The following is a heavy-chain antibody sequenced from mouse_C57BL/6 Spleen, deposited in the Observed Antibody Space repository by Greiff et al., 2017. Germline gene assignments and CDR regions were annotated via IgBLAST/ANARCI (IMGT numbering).Heavy chain of an antibody. CDR2: IDPSDSET. CDR3: ARGGYEGFAD. J-gene: IGHJ3*01. Sequence: QVQLQQPGAELVRPGSSVKLSCKASGYTFTSYWMHWVKQRPIPGLEWIGNIDPSDSETHYNQKFKDKATLTVDKSSSTAYMQLSSLTSEDSAVYDCARGGYEGFADWGQGTLVTVSA. CDR1: GYTFTSYW. V-gene: IGHV1-52*01. D-gene: IGHD2-10*02.